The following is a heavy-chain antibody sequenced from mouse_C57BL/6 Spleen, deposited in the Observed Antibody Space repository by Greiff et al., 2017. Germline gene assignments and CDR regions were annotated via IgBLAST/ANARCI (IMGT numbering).Heavy chain of an antibody. CDR1: GYAFTNYL. J-gene: IGHJ3*01. V-gene: IGHV1-54*01. Sequence: VKLMESGAELVRPGTSVKVSCKASGYAFTNYLIEWVKQRPGQGLEWIGVINPGSGGTNYNEKFKGKATLTADKSSSTAYMQLSSLTSEDSAVYFCARRGDYDWFAYWGQGTLVTVSA. D-gene: IGHD2-4*01. CDR2: INPGSGGT. CDR3: ARRGDYDWFAY.